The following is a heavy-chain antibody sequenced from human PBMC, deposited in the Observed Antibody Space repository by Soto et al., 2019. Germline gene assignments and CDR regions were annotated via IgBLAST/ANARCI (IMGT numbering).Heavy chain of an antibody. V-gene: IGHV4-4*02. CDR3: TSKFGQLLVDAFDI. Sequence: QVQLQESGPGLVKPSGTLSLTCAVSGDSISRSYWWSWVRQFPGKGLEWIGEIYHSGSTIYNPSLQSRVTLSVDKSKNEFSLKMSSVTAADTAVYYCTSKFGQLLVDAFDIWGQGTMVTVSS. J-gene: IGHJ3*02. CDR2: IYHSGST. CDR1: GDSISRSYW. D-gene: IGHD3-10*01.